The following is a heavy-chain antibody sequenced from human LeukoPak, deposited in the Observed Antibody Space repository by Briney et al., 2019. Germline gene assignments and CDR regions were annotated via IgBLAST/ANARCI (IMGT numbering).Heavy chain of an antibody. J-gene: IGHJ4*02. D-gene: IGHD2-2*01. CDR2: IRNDGNNK. CDR3: AKGVPAADY. Sequence: GGSLRLSCVASGLIFRNHGMHWVRQAPGKGLEWVAFIRNDGNNKYYADSVKGRFTVSRDDSKNTVYLQMNSLRGEDTAVYYCAKGVPAADYWGQGTLVTVPS. V-gene: IGHV3-30*02. CDR1: GLIFRNHG.